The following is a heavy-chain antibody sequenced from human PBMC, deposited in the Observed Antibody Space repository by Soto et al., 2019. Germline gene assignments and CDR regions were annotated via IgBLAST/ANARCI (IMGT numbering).Heavy chain of an antibody. CDR2: IIPVFDKA. CDR3: ARLRRDWGDAFDL. J-gene: IGHJ3*01. D-gene: IGHD3-16*01. Sequence: QVQLVQSGADVKKPGSSVKVSCKTSGGSFGSSAISWVRQAPAQGLEWMGEIIPVFDKANYAQNFQGRLTITADELTGTVFMELSSLTSEDPAVYFCARLRRDWGDAFDLWGLGTFVTVSS. V-gene: IGHV1-69*01. CDR1: GGSFGSSA.